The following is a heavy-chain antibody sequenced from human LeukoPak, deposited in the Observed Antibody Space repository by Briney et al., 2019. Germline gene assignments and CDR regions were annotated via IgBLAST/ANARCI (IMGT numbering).Heavy chain of an antibody. CDR2: IYYSGST. D-gene: IGHD6-13*01. J-gene: IGHJ4*02. Sequence: SETLSLTCTVSGGSISSYYWSWIRQPPGKGLEWIGYIYYSGSTNYDPSLKSRVTISVDTSKNQFSLKLSSVTAADTAVYYCARVRTFIIAAAIFDYWGQGTLVTVSS. V-gene: IGHV4-59*01. CDR1: GGSISSYY. CDR3: ARVRTFIIAAAIFDY.